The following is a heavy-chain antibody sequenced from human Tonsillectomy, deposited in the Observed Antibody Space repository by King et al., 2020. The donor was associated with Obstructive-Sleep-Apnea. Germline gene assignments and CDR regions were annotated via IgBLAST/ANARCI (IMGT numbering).Heavy chain of an antibody. CDR1: GYTFTSYD. CDR2: MNPNSGNT. CDR3: VRMVGYCSGGSCYSDY. V-gene: IGHV1-8*01. J-gene: IGHJ4*02. Sequence: QLVQSGAEVKKPGASVKVSCKASGYTFTSYDINWVRQATGQGLEWMGWMNPNSGNTGFAQRLQGRVTMTRNTSIRAAYMELSGRRSVNTAVCYCVRMVGYCSGGSCYSDYWGQGTLVTVSS. D-gene: IGHD2-15*01.